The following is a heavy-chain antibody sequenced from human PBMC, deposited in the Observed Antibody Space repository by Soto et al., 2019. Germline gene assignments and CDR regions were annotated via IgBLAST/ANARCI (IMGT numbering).Heavy chain of an antibody. CDR2: VSAYNGNT. V-gene: IGHV1-18*01. D-gene: IGHD1-20*01. CDR3: ARDAAIGMNDY. CDR1: GYTFTSYG. J-gene: IGHJ4*01. Sequence: ASVKVSCKASGYTFTSYGISWVLQVPGQGLEWMGWVSAYNGNTKYAQNLQGRVTMTTDTSTSTAYMELRSLRSDDTAVYYCARDAAIGMNDYWGHGTLVTVSS.